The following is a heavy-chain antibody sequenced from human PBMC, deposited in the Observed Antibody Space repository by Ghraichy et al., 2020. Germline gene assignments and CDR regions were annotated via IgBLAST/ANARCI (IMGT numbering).Heavy chain of an antibody. V-gene: IGHV3-64*02. CDR2: ISSNGGST. D-gene: IGHD6-6*01. Sequence: GGSLRLSCAASGFTFSSYAMHWVRQAPGKGLEYVSAISSNGGSTYYADSVKGRFTISRDNSKNTLYLQMGSLRAEDMAVYYCARDDSSSSGAALDYWGQGTLVTVSS. CDR3: ARDDSSSSGAALDY. J-gene: IGHJ4*02. CDR1: GFTFSSYA.